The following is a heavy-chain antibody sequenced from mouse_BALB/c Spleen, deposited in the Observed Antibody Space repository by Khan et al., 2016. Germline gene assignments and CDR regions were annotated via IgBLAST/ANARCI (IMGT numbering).Heavy chain of an antibody. J-gene: IGHJ3*01. V-gene: IGHV1S137*01. CDR2: ISTYSGDA. CDR3: EREEAYDVYSLFAY. D-gene: IGHD2-3*01. Sequence: QVQLQQSGAELVRPGVSVKISCEGSGYTFTDYAMHWVKQSHAKNLEWIGVISTYSGDATYSQKFKGKATMTVDKSSSTAYMGLGRLTSEDSDIYYCEREEAYDVYSLFAYWGQGTLVT. CDR1: GYTFTDYA.